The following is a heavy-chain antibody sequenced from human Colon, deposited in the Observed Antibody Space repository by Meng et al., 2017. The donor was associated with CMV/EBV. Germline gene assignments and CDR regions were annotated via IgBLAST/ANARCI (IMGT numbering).Heavy chain of an antibody. Sequence: GESLKISCAASGFTFSYYGMQWVRQAPGKGLEWVAFIRHDGSYEYYADSVKGRFTISRDNSKNTVSLQMSSLSAEDTAVYYCAKDGSHCVDTRCYQYFDYWGQGTLVTVSS. J-gene: IGHJ4*02. CDR2: IRHDGSYE. V-gene: IGHV3-30*02. D-gene: IGHD2-2*01. CDR3: AKDGSHCVDTRCYQYFDY. CDR1: GFTFSYYG.